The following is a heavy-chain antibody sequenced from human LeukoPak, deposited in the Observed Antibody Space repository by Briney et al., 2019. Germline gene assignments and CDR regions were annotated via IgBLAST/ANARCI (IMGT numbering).Heavy chain of an antibody. V-gene: IGHV4-4*07. CDR2: VYTTGGV. CDR1: GIPINNYY. Sequence: KTSETLSLTCTVSGIPINNYYWSWIRQPAGKGLEWIGRVYTTGGVGYNPSLKSRITMSVDLSKNQVSLKLKSVTAADTAVYYCATSTGYVYGAEYFQYWGQGVVVTVSS. J-gene: IGHJ1*01. D-gene: IGHD3-9*01. CDR3: ATSTGYVYGAEYFQY.